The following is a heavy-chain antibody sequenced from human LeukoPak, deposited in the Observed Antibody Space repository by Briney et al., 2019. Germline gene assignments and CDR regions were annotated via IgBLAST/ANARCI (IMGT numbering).Heavy chain of an antibody. Sequence: GGSLRLSCVASGFTFDDYGMSWVRQVPGRGLEWISSLSLSAGSTGYADSVKGRFTISRDTAKNSLHLQMNNLRAEDTALYYCATSPGSVFGDSGGWFFDYWGRGTLVTVSS. V-gene: IGHV3-20*04. D-gene: IGHD4-17*01. CDR3: ATSPGSVFGDSGGWFFDY. CDR1: GFTFDDYG. J-gene: IGHJ4*02. CDR2: LSLSAGST.